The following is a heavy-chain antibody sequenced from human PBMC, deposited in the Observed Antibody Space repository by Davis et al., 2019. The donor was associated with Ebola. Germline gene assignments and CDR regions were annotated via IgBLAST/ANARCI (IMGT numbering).Heavy chain of an antibody. CDR3: ARTAVSWTNPTFYYAMDV. J-gene: IGHJ6*02. D-gene: IGHD6-13*01. V-gene: IGHV1-2*04. CDR1: GYTFTDYY. CDR2: INPNSGDT. Sequence: ASVPVSCKASGYTFTDYYMHWVRQAPGQGLEWMGSINPNSGDTKYAQRFQGWVNMTTDTSINTAYMELTGLKSDDTAVYYCARTAVSWTNPTFYYAMDVWGQGTTVTVSS.